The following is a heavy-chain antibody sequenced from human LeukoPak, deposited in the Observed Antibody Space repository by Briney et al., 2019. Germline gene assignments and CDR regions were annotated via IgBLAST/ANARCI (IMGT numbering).Heavy chain of an antibody. CDR1: GFTFSNYW. V-gene: IGHV3-7*01. J-gene: IGHJ4*02. D-gene: IGHD3-9*01. Sequence: GGSLRLSCVASGFTFSNYWMSWVRQAPGKGLEWVANIQQDGSEKYYVDSVKGRFTISRDNAKNSLYLQMNSLRAEDTAVYYCARHMLRYFDWLSPFDYWGQGTLVTVSS. CDR2: IQQDGSEK. CDR3: ARHMLRYFDWLSPFDY.